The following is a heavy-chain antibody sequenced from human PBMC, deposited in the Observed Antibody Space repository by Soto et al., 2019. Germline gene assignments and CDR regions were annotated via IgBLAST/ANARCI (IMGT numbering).Heavy chain of an antibody. CDR2: INHSGST. CDR3: ARAGAFGVVIKEFDY. J-gene: IGHJ4*02. Sequence: PSETLSLTCAVYGGSFSGYYWSWIRQPPGKGLEWIGEINHSGSTNYNPSLKSRVTISVDTSKNQFSLKLSSVTAADTAVYYCARAGAFGVVIKEFDYWGQGTLVTVSS. V-gene: IGHV4-34*01. CDR1: GGSFSGYY. D-gene: IGHD3-3*01.